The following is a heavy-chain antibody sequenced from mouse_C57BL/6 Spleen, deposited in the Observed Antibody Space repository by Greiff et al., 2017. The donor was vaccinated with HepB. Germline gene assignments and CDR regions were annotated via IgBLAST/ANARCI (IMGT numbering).Heavy chain of an antibody. Sequence: VQLQQPGAELVMPGASVKLSCKASGYTFTSYWMHWVKQRPGQGLEWIGEIDPSDSYTNYNQKLKGKSTLTVDKSSSTAYMQLSSLTSEDSAVYYGARWGSYYGRSWLDYWGQGTTLTVSS. CDR1: GYTFTSYW. D-gene: IGHD1-1*01. CDR2: IDPSDSYT. V-gene: IGHV1-69*01. CDR3: ARWGSYYGRSWLDY. J-gene: IGHJ2*01.